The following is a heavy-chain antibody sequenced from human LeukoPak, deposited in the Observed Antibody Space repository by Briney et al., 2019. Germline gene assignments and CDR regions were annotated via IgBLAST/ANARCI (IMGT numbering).Heavy chain of an antibody. Sequence: GGSLRLSCAASGFTFSSYWMHWVRQAPGKGLVWVSRINRDGSSTIYADSVKGRFTISRDNAKNTLHLQMNSLRAEDTAVYYCAKVTNRLVYYDSSGYYDWGQGTLVTVSS. J-gene: IGHJ4*02. CDR3: AKVTNRLVYYDSSGYYD. V-gene: IGHV3-74*01. CDR2: INRDGSST. D-gene: IGHD3-22*01. CDR1: GFTFSSYW.